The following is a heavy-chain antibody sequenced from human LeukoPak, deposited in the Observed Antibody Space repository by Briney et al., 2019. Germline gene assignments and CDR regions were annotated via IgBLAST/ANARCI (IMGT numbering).Heavy chain of an antibody. Sequence: GGSLRLSCAASGFTFSSCAMSWVRQAPGKGLEGVSAISGSGGSTYYADSVKGRFTISRDNSKNTLYLQMNSLRAEDTAVYYCATHSRYDSSGYYRINDAFDIWGQGTMVTVSS. CDR3: ATHSRYDSSGYYRINDAFDI. D-gene: IGHD3-22*01. V-gene: IGHV3-23*01. CDR2: ISGSGGST. CDR1: GFTFSSCA. J-gene: IGHJ3*02.